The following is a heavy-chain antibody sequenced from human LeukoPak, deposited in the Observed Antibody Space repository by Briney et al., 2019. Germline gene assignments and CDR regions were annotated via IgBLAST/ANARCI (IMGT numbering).Heavy chain of an antibody. D-gene: IGHD5-18*01. CDR2: IKPNNGGT. V-gene: IGHV1-2*02. Sequence: ASVKVSCKASGYTFSGYYMHWVRQAPGQGLEWMGWIKPNNGGTNYAQNFQGRVTMTRDTSISTTYMELSSLRSDGTAVYYCATILDHSYGYYFDYWGQGTPVIVSS. CDR1: GYTFSGYY. J-gene: IGHJ4*02. CDR3: ATILDHSYGYYFDY.